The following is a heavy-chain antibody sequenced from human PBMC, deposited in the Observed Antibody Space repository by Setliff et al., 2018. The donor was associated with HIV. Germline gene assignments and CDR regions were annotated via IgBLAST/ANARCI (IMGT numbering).Heavy chain of an antibody. CDR3: ARTPARKGRGVYYFDY. CDR1: GYTFSRFG. J-gene: IGHJ4*02. V-gene: IGHV1-18*01. CDR2: ISVYNGNR. Sequence: ASVKVSCKASGYTFSRFGITWVRQAPGQGLEWMGWISVYNGNRDYALNFQGRVTMTTDTSTSTAYMELRSLRSDDTAVYYCARTPARKGRGVYYFDYWGQGTLVTVSS. D-gene: IGHD1-26*01.